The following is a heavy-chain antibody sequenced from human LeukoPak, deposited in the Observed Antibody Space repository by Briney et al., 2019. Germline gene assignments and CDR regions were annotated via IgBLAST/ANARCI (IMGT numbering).Heavy chain of an antibody. Sequence: PGGSLRLSCAASGFTFSSYAMHWVRQAPGKGLEWVAVISYDGSNKYYADSVKGRFTISRDNSKNTLYLQMNSLRAEDTAVYYCARDRKLFNYFDYWGQGTLVTVSS. D-gene: IGHD1-14*01. CDR2: ISYDGSNK. V-gene: IGHV3-30-3*01. CDR3: ARDRKLFNYFDY. J-gene: IGHJ4*02. CDR1: GFTFSSYA.